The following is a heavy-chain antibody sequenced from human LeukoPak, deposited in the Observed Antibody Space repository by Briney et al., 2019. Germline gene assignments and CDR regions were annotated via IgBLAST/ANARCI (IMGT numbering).Heavy chain of an antibody. V-gene: IGHV1-69*05. CDR2: IIPIFGTA. D-gene: IGHD6-13*01. Sequence: SVKVSCKASGGTFSSYAISWVRQAPGQGLEWMGGIIPIFGTANYAQKFQGRVTITTDESTSPAYMELSSLRSEDTAVYYCARDRITAASTGPYSKPVRAVSWGQGTLVTVSS. CDR3: ARDRITAASTGPYSKPVRAVS. CDR1: GGTFSSYA. J-gene: IGHJ5*02.